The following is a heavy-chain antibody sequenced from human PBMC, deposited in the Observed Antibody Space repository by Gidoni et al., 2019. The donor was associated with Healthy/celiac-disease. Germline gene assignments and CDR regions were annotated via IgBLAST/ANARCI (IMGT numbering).Heavy chain of an antibody. CDR3: ARKTVADDAFDI. D-gene: IGHD4-17*01. CDR2: IFSNDEK. Sequence: QVTLKESGPVLVKPTETLTLTCTVSGFSLSNARMGVSWIRQPPGKALEWLAHIFSNDEKSYSTSLKSRRTISKDTSKSQVVLTMTNMDPVDTATYYCARKTVADDAFDIWGQGTMVTVSS. CDR1: GFSLSNARMG. J-gene: IGHJ3*02. V-gene: IGHV2-26*01.